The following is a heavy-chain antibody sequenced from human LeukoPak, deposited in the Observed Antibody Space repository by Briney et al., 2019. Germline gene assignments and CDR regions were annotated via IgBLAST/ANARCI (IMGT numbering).Heavy chain of an antibody. CDR1: GGSISSYY. D-gene: IGHD6-6*01. CDR3: ARYSSSGDACDL. V-gene: IGHV4-4*07. Sequence: SETLSLTCTVSGGSISSYYWSWIRQPAGKGLEWIGRIYTSGSTNYNPSLKSRVTMSVDTSKNQFSLELSSVTAADTAVHYCARYSSSGDACDLWGQGNMVTVSS. J-gene: IGHJ3*01. CDR2: IYTSGST.